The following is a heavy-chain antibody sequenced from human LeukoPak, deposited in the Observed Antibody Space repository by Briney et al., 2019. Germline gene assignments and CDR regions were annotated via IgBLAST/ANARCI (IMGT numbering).Heavy chain of an antibody. J-gene: IGHJ4*02. CDR3: AKDREYSEYDLFDY. CDR2: ISGSGGST. V-gene: IGHV3-23*01. D-gene: IGHD5-12*01. CDR1: GFTFSSYA. Sequence: GGSLRLSCAASGFTFSSYAMSWVRQAPGKGLEWVSTISGSGGSTYYADSVKGRFTISRDKNTLYLQMNSLRAEDTAVYYCAKDREYSEYDLFDYWGQGTLVTVSS.